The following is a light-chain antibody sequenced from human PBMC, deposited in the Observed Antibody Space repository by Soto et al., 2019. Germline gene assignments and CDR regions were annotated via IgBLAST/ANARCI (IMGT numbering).Light chain of an antibody. CDR3: LQHKSYPLT. Sequence: DIQMTHSPSAMSASVGDRVTITCRASHDISDYLAWFQQKPGKVPKRLISAASSLQSGVPSRFSGSGSGTEFTLTISSLQPEDFATYYCLQHKSYPLTFGGGTKVDIK. CDR1: HDISDY. CDR2: AAS. J-gene: IGKJ4*01. V-gene: IGKV1-17*03.